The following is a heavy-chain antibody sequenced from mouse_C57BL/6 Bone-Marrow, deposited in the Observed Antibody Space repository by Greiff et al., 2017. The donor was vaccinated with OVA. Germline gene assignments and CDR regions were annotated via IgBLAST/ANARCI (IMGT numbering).Heavy chain of an antibody. V-gene: IGHV1-64*01. CDR3: ARETTDDYARDY. J-gene: IGHJ4*01. CDR1: GYTFTSYW. Sequence: QVQLQQPGAELVKPGASVKLSCKASGYTFTSYWMHWVKQRPGQGLEWIGMIHPNSGSTNYNEKFKIKATLTVDKSSSTAYMQLSSLTSEDSAVYYCARETTDDYARDYWGKGTSVTVSS. CDR2: IHPNSGST. D-gene: IGHD1-1*01.